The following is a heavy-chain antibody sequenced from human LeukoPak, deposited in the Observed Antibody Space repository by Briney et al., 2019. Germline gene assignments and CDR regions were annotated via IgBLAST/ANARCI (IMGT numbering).Heavy chain of an antibody. J-gene: IGHJ3*02. D-gene: IGHD3-22*01. Sequence: GGSLRLSCAASGLTFSSYAMSWVRRAPGKGLEWVSAISGSGGSTYYADSVKGRFTISRDNSKNTLYLQMNSLRAEDTAVYYCAKGDYDSSGYYPDAFDIWGQGTMVTVSS. CDR3: AKGDYDSSGYYPDAFDI. CDR2: ISGSGGST. V-gene: IGHV3-23*01. CDR1: GLTFSSYA.